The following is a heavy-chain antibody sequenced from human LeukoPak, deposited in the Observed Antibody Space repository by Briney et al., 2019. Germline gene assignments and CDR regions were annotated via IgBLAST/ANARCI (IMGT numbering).Heavy chain of an antibody. Sequence: GASVKVSCKASGNTFTSYDINWVRQATGQGLEWMGWMNPNSGNTGYAQKFQGRVTITRNTSISTAYMELSSLRSEDTAVYYCARSITEGPSIAVAGDDAFDIWGQGTMVTVSS. CDR3: ARSITEGPSIAVAGDDAFDI. J-gene: IGHJ3*02. CDR1: GNTFTSYD. D-gene: IGHD6-19*01. CDR2: MNPNSGNT. V-gene: IGHV1-8*03.